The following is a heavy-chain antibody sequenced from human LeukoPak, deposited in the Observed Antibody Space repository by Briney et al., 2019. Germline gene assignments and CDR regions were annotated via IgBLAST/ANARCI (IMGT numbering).Heavy chain of an antibody. Sequence: SETLSLTCTVSGGSISSSDYYWGWIRQSPGKGLEWIGSIYYSGNTYYNPSLNSRVTISVDTSKNQFSLRLSFVTAADTAVYYCARYPTAMVSFDYWGQGTLVTVSS. J-gene: IGHJ4*02. D-gene: IGHD5-18*01. CDR1: GGSISSSDYY. CDR2: IYYSGNT. V-gene: IGHV4-39*01. CDR3: ARYPTAMVSFDY.